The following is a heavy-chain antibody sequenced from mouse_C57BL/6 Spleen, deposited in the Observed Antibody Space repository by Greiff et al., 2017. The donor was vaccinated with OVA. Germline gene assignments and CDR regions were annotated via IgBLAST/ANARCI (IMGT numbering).Heavy chain of an antibody. V-gene: IGHV5-9-1*02. Sequence: EVKVVESGEGLVKPGGSLTLSCAASGFTFSSYAMSWVRQTPEKRLEWVAYISSGGDSIYYADAVKGRFTISSDNARNTLYRQMSSLKSDDTAMYYCTRDRGSSPAWFAYWGQGTLVTVSA. J-gene: IGHJ3*01. CDR1: GFTFSSYA. CDR3: TRDRGSSPAWFAY. CDR2: ISSGGDSI. D-gene: IGHD1-1*01.